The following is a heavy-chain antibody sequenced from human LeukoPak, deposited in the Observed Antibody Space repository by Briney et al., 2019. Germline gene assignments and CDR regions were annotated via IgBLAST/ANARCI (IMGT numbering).Heavy chain of an antibody. CDR3: ARDIRGMIDY. V-gene: IGHV3-7*01. CDR2: IKQDGSEK. CDR1: GFTFSSCW. J-gene: IGHJ4*02. Sequence: GGSLRLSCAASGFTFSSCWMSWVRQAPGKGLEWVANIKQDGSEKYYVDSVKGRFTISRDNAKNSLYLQMNSLRAEDTAVYYCARDIRGMIDYWGQGTLVTVSS.